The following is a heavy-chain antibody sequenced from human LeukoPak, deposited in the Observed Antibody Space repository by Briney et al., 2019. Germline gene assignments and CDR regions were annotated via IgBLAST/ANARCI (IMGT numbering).Heavy chain of an antibody. CDR2: IYYSGNT. CDR3: ASTPSGSSAWYYFDK. CDR1: GGSISSSSDY. V-gene: IGHV4-39*01. J-gene: IGHJ4*02. D-gene: IGHD6-19*01. Sequence: PSETLSLTCTVSGGSISSSSDYWGWIRQPPGKGLEWIVSIYYSGNTYYNPSLKSRVTISVDTSKKQFYLKLSSVTAADTAVYYCASTPSGSSAWYYFDKWGQGTLVTVSS.